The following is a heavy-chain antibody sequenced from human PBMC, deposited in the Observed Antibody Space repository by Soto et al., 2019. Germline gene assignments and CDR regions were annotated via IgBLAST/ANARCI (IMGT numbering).Heavy chain of an antibody. CDR1: AVANSSTRYY. D-gene: IGHD6-6*01. J-gene: IGHJ4*02. Sequence: PSETVCHPGTVSAVANSSTRYYWGWIRQPPGKGLEWIGSIYYSGSTYYDPSLKSRVTISVDTSKNQFSLKLSSVTAADTAVYYCARQGREYSSSSVPYYFDYWGQGTLVTVSS. CDR3: ARQGREYSSSSVPYYFDY. V-gene: IGHV4-39*01. CDR2: IYYSGST.